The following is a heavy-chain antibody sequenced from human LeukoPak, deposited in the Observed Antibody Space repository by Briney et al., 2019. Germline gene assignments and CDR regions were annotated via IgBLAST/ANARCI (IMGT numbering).Heavy chain of an antibody. V-gene: IGHV3-23*01. CDR3: AKRSARPKPFDC. CDR2: IDGGGVNT. CDR1: GFTFSNYG. J-gene: IGHJ4*02. Sequence: GGSLRLSCAGSGFTFSNYGMSGLRQAPGKGLEWVSAIDGGGVNTLYADSVKGRFTISRDNSKNTVYLQMNSLSAEDTAIYHCAKRSARPKPFDCWGQGTLVTVSS. D-gene: IGHD6-25*01.